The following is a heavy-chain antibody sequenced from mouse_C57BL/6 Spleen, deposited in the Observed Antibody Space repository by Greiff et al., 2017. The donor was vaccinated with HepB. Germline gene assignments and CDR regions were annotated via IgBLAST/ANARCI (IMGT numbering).Heavy chain of an antibody. CDR1: GFTFSDAW. V-gene: IGHV6-6*01. J-gene: IGHJ4*01. D-gene: IGHD1-1*01. CDR2: IGNKANNHAT. CDR3: TSDYYGSSWAMDY. Sequence: EVQLVESGGGLVQPGGSMKLSCAASGFTFSDAWMDWVRQSPEKGLEWVAEIGNKANNHATYYAESVKGRFTISRDDSKRSVYLQMNSLRAEDTGIYYCTSDYYGSSWAMDYWGQGTSVTVSS.